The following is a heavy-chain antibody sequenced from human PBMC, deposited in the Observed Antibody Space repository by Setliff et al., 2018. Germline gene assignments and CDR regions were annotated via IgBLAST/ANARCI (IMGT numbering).Heavy chain of an antibody. J-gene: IGHJ4*02. Sequence: SETLSLTCTVSGGSISSHYWSWIRQPPGKGLEWIGYIYYSGSTNYNPSLKSRVTISVDTSKNQFSLKLSSVTAADTAVYYCARDGGDYWGQGTLVTVSS. V-gene: IGHV4-4*08. CDR2: IYYSGST. CDR3: ARDGGDY. D-gene: IGHD3-16*01. CDR1: GGSISSHY.